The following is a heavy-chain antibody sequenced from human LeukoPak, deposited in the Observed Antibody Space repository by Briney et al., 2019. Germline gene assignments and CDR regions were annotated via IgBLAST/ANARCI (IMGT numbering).Heavy chain of an antibody. CDR2: INPNSGGT. CDR1: GYTFTGHY. Sequence: GASVKVACKASGYTFTGHYMHWVRQAPGQGLEGMGWINPNSGGTNYAQKFQGRVTMTRDTSISTAYMELSRLRSDDTAVYYCARGGYCTNGVCSHDAFDIWGQGTMVTVSS. J-gene: IGHJ3*02. V-gene: IGHV1-2*02. D-gene: IGHD2-8*01. CDR3: ARGGYCTNGVCSHDAFDI.